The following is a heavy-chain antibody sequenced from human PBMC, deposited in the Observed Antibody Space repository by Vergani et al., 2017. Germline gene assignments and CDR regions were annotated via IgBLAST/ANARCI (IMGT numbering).Heavy chain of an antibody. J-gene: IGHJ6*03. D-gene: IGHD3-3*01. CDR1: GGSISSYY. CDR2: IYYSGST. CDR3: ARERDLWSALENYMDV. Sequence: QVQLQESGPGLVKPSETLSLTCTVSGGSISSYYWSWIRQPPGKGLEWIGYIYYSGSTNYNPSLKSRVTISVDTSKNQFSLKLSSVTAADTAVYYCARERDLWSALENYMDVWGKGTTVTVSS. V-gene: IGHV4-59*01.